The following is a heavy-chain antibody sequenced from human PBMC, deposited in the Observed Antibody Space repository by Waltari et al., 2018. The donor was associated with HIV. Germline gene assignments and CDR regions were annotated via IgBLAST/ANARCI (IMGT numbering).Heavy chain of an antibody. CDR2: ISSSGGHR. V-gene: IGHV3-21*05. Sequence: EVQLVESGGGLVKPGGSLRLSCAGSGFTFSSYGMNLVRPAPGKGLEWVEYISSSGGHRKYADSVKGRFTISRDNAKNSLYLQINSLRAEDTAVYYCASRSSGRVAYGLDVWGQGTTVIVSS. J-gene: IGHJ6*02. D-gene: IGHD6-19*01. CDR3: ASRSSGRVAYGLDV. CDR1: GFTFSSYG.